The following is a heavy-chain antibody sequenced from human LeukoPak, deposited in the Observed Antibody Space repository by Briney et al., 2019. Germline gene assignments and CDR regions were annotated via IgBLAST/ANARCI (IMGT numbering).Heavy chain of an antibody. CDR3: AKDPGVARFGELWNYLDP. CDR1: GFTFSSYA. J-gene: IGHJ5*02. Sequence: PGGSLRLSCAASGFTFSSYAMSWVRQAPGKGREWVSATSGSGGNTYYADSVKGRFTISRDNSKKTLYLQLSRLRAEDTAVYYCAKDPGVARFGELWNYLDPWGQGTLVTVSS. V-gene: IGHV3-23*01. CDR2: TSGSGGNT. D-gene: IGHD3-10*01.